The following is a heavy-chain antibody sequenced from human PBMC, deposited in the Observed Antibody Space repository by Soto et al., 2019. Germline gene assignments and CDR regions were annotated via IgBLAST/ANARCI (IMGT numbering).Heavy chain of an antibody. CDR3: ARGEGSLGPAPPLYYYYYYGMDV. J-gene: IGHJ6*02. V-gene: IGHV3-48*02. Sequence: GGSLRLSCAASGFTFSSYSMNWVRQAPGKGLEWVSYISSSSSTIYYADSVKGRFTISRDNAKNSLYLQMNSLRDEDTAVYYCARGEGSLGPAPPLYYYYYYGMDVWGQGTTVTVS. CDR2: ISSSSSTI. CDR1: GFTFSSYS.